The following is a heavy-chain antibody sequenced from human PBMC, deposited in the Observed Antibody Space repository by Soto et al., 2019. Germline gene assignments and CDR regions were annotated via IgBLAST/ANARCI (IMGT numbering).Heavy chain of an antibody. CDR1: GFTFSNYG. J-gene: IGHJ5*02. D-gene: IGHD6-13*01. CDR2: IWFDGSNK. CDR3: VREYTSGTVTGYGHNWFDH. V-gene: IGHV3-33*01. Sequence: QVQLVESGGGVVQPEKSLRLSCAASGFTFSNYGMQWVRQTPGKGLEWVAGIWFDGSNKYYADSVKGRFTISRDNSKNTLYLQMNSLRAEDTAVSYCVREYTSGTVTGYGHNWFDHWGQGTLVSVSS.